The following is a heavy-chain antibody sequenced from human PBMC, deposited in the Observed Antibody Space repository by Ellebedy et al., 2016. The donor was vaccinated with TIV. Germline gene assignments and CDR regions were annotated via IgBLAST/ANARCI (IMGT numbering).Heavy chain of an antibody. CDR3: ARDGDYGGVTNHWYFDL. CDR1: GYTFTNFG. CDR2: VSPYNGNT. V-gene: IGHV1-18*01. D-gene: IGHD4-23*01. J-gene: IGHJ2*01. Sequence: ASVKVSCXASGYTFTNFGVTWVRQAPGQGLEWMGWVSPYNGNTNYGQKFQGRVTMTTDTSTSSAYMELRSLRSNDTAVYFCARDGDYGGVTNHWYFDLWGRGTLVTVSS.